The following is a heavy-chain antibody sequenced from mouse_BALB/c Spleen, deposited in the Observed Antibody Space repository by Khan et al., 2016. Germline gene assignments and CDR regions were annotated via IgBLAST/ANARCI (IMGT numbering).Heavy chain of an antibody. V-gene: IGHV4-1*02. CDR1: GFDFSRYW. Sequence: EVKLLESGGGLVQPGGSLKLSCAASGFDFSRYWMSWVRQAPGKGLEWIGEINPDSSKINYTPSLKDKFIISRDNAKNTLYLHMSKVRAEDTALYDCARRGYYFSMDNWGQGTSVTVSS. D-gene: IGHD1-1*01. CDR2: INPDSSKI. CDR3: ARRGYYFSMDN. J-gene: IGHJ4*01.